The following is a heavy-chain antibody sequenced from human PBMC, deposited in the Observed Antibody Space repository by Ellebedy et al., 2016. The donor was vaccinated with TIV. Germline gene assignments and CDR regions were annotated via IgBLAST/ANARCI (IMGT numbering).Heavy chain of an antibody. J-gene: IGHJ4*02. V-gene: IGHV1-69*13. CDR1: GVSFSTYG. CDR3: ARTPMVQGYYFDS. CDR2: TVPILGTS. D-gene: IGHD3-10*01. Sequence: AASVKVSCKASGVSFSTYGISWVRQAPGQGLEWMGGTVPILGTSHYSQKFQDRVTITADESTSTAYMELSSLTAEDTAIYYCARTPMVQGYYFDSWGQGALVTVSS.